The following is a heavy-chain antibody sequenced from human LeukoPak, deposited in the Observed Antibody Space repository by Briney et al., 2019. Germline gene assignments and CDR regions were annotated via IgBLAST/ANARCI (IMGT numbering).Heavy chain of an antibody. J-gene: IGHJ3*02. Sequence: SVKVSCKASGGTFSSYAISWVRQPPGQGLEWMGGIIPIFGTANYAQKFQGRVTITADESTSTAYMELSSLRSEDTAVYYCAREYSSSWLRNENHDAFDIWGQGTMVTVSS. CDR1: GGTFSSYA. CDR3: AREYSSSWLRNENHDAFDI. CDR2: IIPIFGTA. V-gene: IGHV1-69*13. D-gene: IGHD6-13*01.